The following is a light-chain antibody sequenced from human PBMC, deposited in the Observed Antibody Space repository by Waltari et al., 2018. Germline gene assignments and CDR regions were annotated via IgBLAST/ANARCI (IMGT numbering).Light chain of an antibody. CDR2: DAS. Sequence: EIVLTQSTATLSLSPGERATLSCRASQSVSSYLAWYQQQPGQAPRLLIYDASNRATGIPARFSGSGSGTDFTLSISSLEPEDFAVYYCQQRSSWPLTFGGGTHVEIK. V-gene: IGKV3-11*01. CDR1: QSVSSY. CDR3: QQRSSWPLT. J-gene: IGKJ4*01.